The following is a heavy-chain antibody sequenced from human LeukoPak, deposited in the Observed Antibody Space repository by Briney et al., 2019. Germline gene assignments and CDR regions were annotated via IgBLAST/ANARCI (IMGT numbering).Heavy chain of an antibody. CDR3: ARGNWGSLFDAFDI. Sequence: GRSLRLSCAASGFTFSSYGIHWVRQAPGKGLEWVAVISYDGSNKYYADSVKGRFTISRDNSKNTLYLQMNSLRPEDTAIYYCARGNWGSLFDAFDIWGQGTMVTVSS. J-gene: IGHJ3*02. CDR2: ISYDGSNK. D-gene: IGHD7-27*01. V-gene: IGHV3-30*03. CDR1: GFTFSSYG.